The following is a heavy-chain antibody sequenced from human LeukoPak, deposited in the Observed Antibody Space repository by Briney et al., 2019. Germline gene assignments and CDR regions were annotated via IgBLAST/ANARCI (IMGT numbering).Heavy chain of an antibody. CDR3: AKTSLSDPSGHYYYMDV. D-gene: IGHD3-3*01. Sequence: GGSLRLSCAASGFTFSSYGMHWVRQAPGKGLEWVAFIHSHESDKYYADSVKGRFTISRDNSKNTLYLQMNSLRAEDTAVYYCAKTSLSDPSGHYYYMDVWGKGTTVTVSS. V-gene: IGHV3-30*02. CDR1: GFTFSSYG. J-gene: IGHJ6*03. CDR2: IHSHESDK.